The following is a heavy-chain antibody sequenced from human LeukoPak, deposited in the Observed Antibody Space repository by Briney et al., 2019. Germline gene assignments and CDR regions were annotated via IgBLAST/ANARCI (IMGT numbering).Heavy chain of an antibody. D-gene: IGHD3-10*01. CDR3: AGRHYYGRGINWFDP. Sequence: SGGSLRLSCAASGFTFDDYAMHWVRQAPGKGLEWVANIKQDGSEKYYVDSVKGRFTISRDNAKNSLYLQMNSLRAEDTAVYYCAGRHYYGRGINWFDPWGQGTLVTVSS. CDR1: GFTFDDYA. J-gene: IGHJ5*02. V-gene: IGHV3-7*01. CDR2: IKQDGSEK.